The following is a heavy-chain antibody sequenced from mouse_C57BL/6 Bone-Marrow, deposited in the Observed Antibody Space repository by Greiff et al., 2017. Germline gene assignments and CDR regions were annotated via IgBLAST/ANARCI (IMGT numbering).Heavy chain of an antibody. V-gene: IGHV5-6*01. Sequence: EVKLMESGGDLVKPGGSLKLSCAASGFTFSSYGMSWVRQTPDKRLEWVATLSSGGSYTYYPDSVKGRFTISRDNAKNTLYLQMSSLKSEDTAMDYCARGPVLLRYPWYFDVWGTGTTVTVSS. D-gene: IGHD1-1*01. CDR2: LSSGGSYT. CDR1: GFTFSSYG. J-gene: IGHJ1*03. CDR3: ARGPVLLRYPWYFDV.